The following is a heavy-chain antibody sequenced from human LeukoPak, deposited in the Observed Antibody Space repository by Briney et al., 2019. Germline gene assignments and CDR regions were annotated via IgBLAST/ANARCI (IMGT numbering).Heavy chain of an antibody. CDR3: AKGYYEHIWGSYRSDVFGM. CDR1: GFTFNSYV. V-gene: IGHV3-23*01. D-gene: IGHD3-16*02. J-gene: IGHJ3*02. Sequence: GGSLRLSCAASGFTFNSYVMSWVRQAPGKGLEWVSVIRGSGASTWYAESVKGRFTISRDNSKNTVYLQMNYLRAEDTALYYCAKGYYEHIWGSYRSDVFGMWGQGQWSPSLQ. CDR2: IRGSGAST.